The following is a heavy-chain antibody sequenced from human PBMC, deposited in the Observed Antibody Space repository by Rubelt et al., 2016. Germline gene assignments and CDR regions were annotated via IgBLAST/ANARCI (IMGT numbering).Heavy chain of an antibody. J-gene: IGHJ4*02. CDR2: IYHSGST. CDR3: ALFSGYDYYFDY. V-gene: IGHV4-38-2*02. D-gene: IGHD5-12*01. CDR1: GYSISSGYY. Sequence: QVQLQESGPGLVKPSETLSLTCTVSGYSISSGYYWGWIRQPPGKGLEWIGSIYHSGSTYYNPSLKGRLTISVDTSKNQFSLKLSSLTAADTAVYYWALFSGYDYYFDYWGQGTLVTVSS.